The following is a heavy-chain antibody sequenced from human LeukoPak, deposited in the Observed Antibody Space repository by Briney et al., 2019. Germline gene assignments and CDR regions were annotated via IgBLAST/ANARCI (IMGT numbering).Heavy chain of an antibody. D-gene: IGHD3-10*01. Sequence: GGSLRLSCAASGFTFSSYAMSWVRQAPGKGLEWVSAISGSGGSTYYADSVKGRFTISRDNSKNTLYLQMNSLRAEDTAVYCCAEDCMVRGVIITLRVWGQGTRVSVFS. CDR1: GFTFSSYA. J-gene: IGHJ3*01. V-gene: IGHV3-23*01. CDR2: ISGSGGST. CDR3: AEDCMVRGVIITLRV.